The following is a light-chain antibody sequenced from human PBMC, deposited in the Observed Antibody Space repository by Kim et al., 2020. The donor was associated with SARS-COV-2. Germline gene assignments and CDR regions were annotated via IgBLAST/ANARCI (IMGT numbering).Light chain of an antibody. J-gene: IGKJ2*01. CDR1: QSASSSS. CDR2: GAS. Sequence: EIVLTQSPGTLSLSPGERATLSCRASQSASSSSFAWYQQKPGQAPRLLIYGASSRATGIPDRFSGSGSGTDFTLTISRLEPEDFAVYYCQQYGSSEFTFGQGTELEI. CDR3: QQYGSSEFT. V-gene: IGKV3-20*01.